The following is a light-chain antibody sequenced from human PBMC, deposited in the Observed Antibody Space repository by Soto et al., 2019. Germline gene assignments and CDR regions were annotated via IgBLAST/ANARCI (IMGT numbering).Light chain of an antibody. V-gene: IGKV3D-15*01. J-gene: IGKJ4*01. CDR1: QSASNN. Sequence: EIVMTQSPVTLSVSPGERATLSCRASQSASNNLAWYQQKPGQAPRLLIYGASTRATGIPARFSGSGSGTDFTLTIRSLQSEDLAVYYCQQYNNWPPLTFGGGTKVEIK. CDR3: QQYNNWPPLT. CDR2: GAS.